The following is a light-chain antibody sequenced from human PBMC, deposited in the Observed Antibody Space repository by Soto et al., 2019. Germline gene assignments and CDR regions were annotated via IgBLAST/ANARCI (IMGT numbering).Light chain of an antibody. Sequence: QAVVTQPASVSGSPGQSITISCTGTSSDVGGYNYVSWYQQHPGKVPKLMIYDVSNRPSGVSNRFSGSKSGNTASLTISGLQAEDEADYYCSSFTSSSTPYVFGTGTKVTVL. J-gene: IGLJ1*01. V-gene: IGLV2-14*03. CDR3: SSFTSSSTPYV. CDR2: DVS. CDR1: SSDVGGYNY.